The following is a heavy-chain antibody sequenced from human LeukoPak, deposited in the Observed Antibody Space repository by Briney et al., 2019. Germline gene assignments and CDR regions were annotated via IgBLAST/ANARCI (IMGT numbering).Heavy chain of an antibody. Sequence: SETLSLTCTVSGGSISSYYWSWIRQPPGKGLEWIGYIYYSGSTNYNPSLKSRVTISVDTSKNQFSLKLSSVTAADTAVYYCARGAALRYFDWLMPDIWGQGTMVTVSS. CDR1: GGSISSYY. CDR2: IYYSGST. CDR3: ARGAALRYFDWLMPDI. V-gene: IGHV4-59*01. D-gene: IGHD3-9*01. J-gene: IGHJ3*02.